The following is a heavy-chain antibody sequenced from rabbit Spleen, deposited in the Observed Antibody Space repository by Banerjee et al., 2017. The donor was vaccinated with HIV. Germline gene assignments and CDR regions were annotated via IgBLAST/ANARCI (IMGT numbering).Heavy chain of an antibody. Sequence: QEQLVESGGGLVQPGGSLKLSCKASGFDFSSYGVSWVRQAPGKGLEWIGYIDPVFGSTFFANWVNGRFSISSHNAQNTLYLQVTSLTAAVTATYFCVRGATSSGYFNLWGPGTLFTVS. CDR1: GFDFSSYG. V-gene: IGHV1S47*01. CDR2: IDPVFGST. J-gene: IGHJ4*01. D-gene: IGHD1-1*01. CDR3: VRGATSSGYFNL.